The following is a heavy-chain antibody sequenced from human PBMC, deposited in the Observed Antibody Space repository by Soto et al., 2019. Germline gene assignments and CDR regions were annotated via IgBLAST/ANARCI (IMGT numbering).Heavy chain of an antibody. CDR2: ISGSGGST. CDR3: ANVKKSFTYYDFWSGYGNWFDP. V-gene: IGHV3-23*01. J-gene: IGHJ5*02. D-gene: IGHD3-3*01. Sequence: GGSLILSCAASGFTFSSYAMSWVRQAPGKGLEWVSAISGSGGSTYYADSVKGRFTISRDNSKNTLYLQMNSLRAEDTAVYYCANVKKSFTYYDFWSGYGNWFDPWGQGTLVTVAS. CDR1: GFTFSSYA.